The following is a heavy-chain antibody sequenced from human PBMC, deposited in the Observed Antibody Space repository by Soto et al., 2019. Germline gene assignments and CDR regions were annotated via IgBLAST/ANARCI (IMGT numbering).Heavy chain of an antibody. V-gene: IGHV4-39*01. Sequence: TSETLSLTCTVSGGSISSSSCYWGWIRQPPGKGLEWIGSIYYSGSTYYNPSLKSRVTISVDTSKNQFSLKLSSVTAADTAVYYCASIRLREFDYWGQGTLVTVSS. J-gene: IGHJ4*02. CDR2: IYYSGST. CDR1: GGSISSSSCY. CDR3: ASIRLREFDY. D-gene: IGHD3-16*01.